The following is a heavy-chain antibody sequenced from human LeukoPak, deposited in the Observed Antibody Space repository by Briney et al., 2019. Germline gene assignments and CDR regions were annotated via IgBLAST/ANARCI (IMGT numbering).Heavy chain of an antibody. D-gene: IGHD1-7*01. CDR2: IKEDGSEK. CDR1: GFTFSGYG. V-gene: IGHV3-7*01. Sequence: GGSLRLSCAASGFTFSGYGMHWVRQAPGKGLQWVANIKEDGSEKYYVDSVKGRFTISRDNAKNSLYLQMNSLTAEDTAVYYCARAPEYGTTDYWGQGTLVTVSS. CDR3: ARAPEYGTTDY. J-gene: IGHJ4*02.